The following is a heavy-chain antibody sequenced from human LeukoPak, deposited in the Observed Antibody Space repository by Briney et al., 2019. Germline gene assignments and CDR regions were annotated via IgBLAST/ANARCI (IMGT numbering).Heavy chain of an antibody. Sequence: GASLQISCKGSGYIFTSYWIGWVRQLPGKGLEWMGIIYPGDSDTRYSPSFQGQVTISADKSISTAYLQWSSLKASDTAMYYCARTTVTYEDAFDIWGQGTMVTVSS. CDR3: ARTTVTYEDAFDI. J-gene: IGHJ3*02. D-gene: IGHD4-17*01. V-gene: IGHV5-51*01. CDR1: GYIFTSYW. CDR2: IYPGDSDT.